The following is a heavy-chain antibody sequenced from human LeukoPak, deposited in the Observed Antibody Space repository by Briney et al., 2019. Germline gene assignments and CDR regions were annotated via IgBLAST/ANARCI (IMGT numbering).Heavy chain of an antibody. V-gene: IGHV3-11*03. CDR3: ARCYCASTSCYRAFYY. J-gene: IGHJ4*02. Sequence: KPRGSLRLSCAAPGFTFREHYMSWVRQAPGKGLEWVSYISTSSTYNNYADAVKGRFTISRENDKNSLFLQMNSLRAEDTAVYYCARCYCASTSCYRAFYYWGQGTLVSVSS. CDR2: ISTSSTYN. D-gene: IGHD2-2*02. CDR1: GFTFREHY.